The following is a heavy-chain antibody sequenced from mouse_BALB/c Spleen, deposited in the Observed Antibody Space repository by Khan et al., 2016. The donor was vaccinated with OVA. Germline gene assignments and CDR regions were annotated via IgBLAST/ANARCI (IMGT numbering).Heavy chain of an antibody. CDR1: GYSITSGYY. CDR2: KVYDGTN. CDR3: ASGGCWFTH. V-gene: IGHV3-6*01. J-gene: IGHJ3*01. Sequence: EVKLEESGPGLVKPSQSLSLTCSVTGYSITSGYYWNWIRQFPGNKLEWMGYKVYDGTNNYNPSLKNRISLTRATSKNQFFLQLNSVTTKNTATYYYASGGCWFTHWGHGTMVTVSA.